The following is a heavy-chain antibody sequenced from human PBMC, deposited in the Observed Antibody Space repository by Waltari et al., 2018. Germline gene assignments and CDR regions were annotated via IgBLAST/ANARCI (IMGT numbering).Heavy chain of an antibody. D-gene: IGHD3-10*01. V-gene: IGHV3-53*01. J-gene: IGHJ6*02. Sequence: EVQLVESGGHLIQPGGSLRLSCAASSFNVSSYYMNWVRTAPGKGLEWVSILYHAGNTYYADSVKGRFTFSRDNSKNTLYLQMNSLRAEDTAVYYCARGNTKYGMDVWGQGTTVTVSS. CDR1: SFNVSSYY. CDR2: LYHAGNT. CDR3: ARGNTKYGMDV.